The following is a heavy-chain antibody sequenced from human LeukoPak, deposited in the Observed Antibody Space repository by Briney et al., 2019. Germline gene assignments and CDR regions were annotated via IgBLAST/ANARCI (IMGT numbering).Heavy chain of an antibody. CDR2: INHSGST. Sequence: PSETLSLTCAVYGGSFSGYYWSWIRQPPGKGLEWIGEINHSGSTNYNPSLKSRATISVDTSKNQFSLKLSSVTAADTAVYYCARGAIAAADNFDYWGQGTLVTVSS. J-gene: IGHJ4*02. CDR1: GGSFSGYY. D-gene: IGHD6-13*01. V-gene: IGHV4-34*01. CDR3: ARGAIAAADNFDY.